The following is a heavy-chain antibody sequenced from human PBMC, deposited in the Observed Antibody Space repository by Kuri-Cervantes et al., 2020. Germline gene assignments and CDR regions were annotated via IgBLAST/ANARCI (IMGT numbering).Heavy chain of an antibody. V-gene: IGHV4-59*08. D-gene: IGHD6-19*01. Sequence: SETLSLTCTVSGGSISSYYWSWIRQPPGKGLEWIGYIYYSGSTNYNPSLKSRVTISVDTSKNQFSLKLSSVTAADTAVYYCARQVYSSGRDFDYWGQGTLVTVSS. CDR1: GGSISSYY. CDR3: ARQVYSSGRDFDY. J-gene: IGHJ4*02. CDR2: IYYSGST.